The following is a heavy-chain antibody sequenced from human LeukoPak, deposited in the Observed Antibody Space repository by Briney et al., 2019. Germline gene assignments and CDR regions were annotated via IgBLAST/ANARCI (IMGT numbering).Heavy chain of an antibody. V-gene: IGHV3-23*01. CDR2: ISGSGGST. CDR1: GFTFSSYG. CDR3: AKSHGSGSYYNVYYYYYMDV. J-gene: IGHJ6*03. Sequence: GGSLRLSCAASGFTFSSYGMSWVRQAPGKGLEWVSAISGSGGSTYYADSVKGRFTISRDNSKNTLYLQMNSLRAEDTAVYYCAKSHGSGSYYNVYYYYYMDVWGKGTTVTISS. D-gene: IGHD3-10*01.